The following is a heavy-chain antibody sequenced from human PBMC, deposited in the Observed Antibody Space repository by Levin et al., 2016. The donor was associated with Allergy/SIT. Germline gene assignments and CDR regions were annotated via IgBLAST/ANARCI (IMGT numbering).Heavy chain of an antibody. CDR2: IYTSGST. CDR3: AVLCGSRTGCFGDS. V-gene: IGHV4-4*07. J-gene: IGHJ4*02. Sequence: SETLSLTCTVSGGSIINYYSTWIRQPAGKGLEWIGRIYTSGSTSYNPSLKSRVTMSVDTSKNQFSLRLDSVTAADTAVYYCAVLCGSRTGCFGDSWGQGTLVTVSS. CDR1: GGSIINYY. D-gene: IGHD2-2*01.